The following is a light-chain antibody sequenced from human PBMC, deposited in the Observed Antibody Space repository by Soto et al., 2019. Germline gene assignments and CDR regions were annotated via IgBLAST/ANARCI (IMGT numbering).Light chain of an antibody. CDR2: GAS. Sequence: DIQMTQSPSSLSASVGDRVTITCRASQAISNYVAWFQQKPGKAPKSLIYGASSLRSGVPSKFSGSGTWTDFTLTISNLQPEDFATYYCQHYNTYPITFGQGTRLEI. J-gene: IGKJ5*01. CDR3: QHYNTYPIT. V-gene: IGKV1-16*02. CDR1: QAISNY.